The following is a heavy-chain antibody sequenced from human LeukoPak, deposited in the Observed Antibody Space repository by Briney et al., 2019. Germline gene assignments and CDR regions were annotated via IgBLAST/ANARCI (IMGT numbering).Heavy chain of an antibody. Sequence: PSETLSPTCSVSGGSISCYYWSWIRQPPGKGPGLVGYIYPSGSTNSNPSLKTRLTISLDTSNKEVSLKLSSVTAADTAVYYCARHKETCSGAFCFLDYFDYWGQGTLVTVSS. D-gene: IGHD2-15*01. J-gene: IGHJ4*02. CDR3: ARHKETCSGAFCFLDYFDY. CDR1: GGSISCYY. V-gene: IGHV4-4*08. CDR2: IYPSGST.